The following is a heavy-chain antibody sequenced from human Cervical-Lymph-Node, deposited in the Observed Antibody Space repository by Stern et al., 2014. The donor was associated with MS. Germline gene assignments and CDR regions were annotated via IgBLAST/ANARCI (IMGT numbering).Heavy chain of an antibody. CDR2: IWYDGSQR. CDR1: GFTFSKYG. Sequence: MQLVESGGGVVQPGTSLRLSCEASGFTFSKYGMHWVRQAPGKGLEWVAVIWYDGSQRYYADSVKGRFTISRDNSKHTMFLQTNSLRAEDTAVYYCVRDKGYFDSRGYTYSWFDPWGQGTQVTVSS. CDR3: VRDKGYFDSRGYTYSWFDP. J-gene: IGHJ5*02. D-gene: IGHD3-22*01. V-gene: IGHV3-33*01.